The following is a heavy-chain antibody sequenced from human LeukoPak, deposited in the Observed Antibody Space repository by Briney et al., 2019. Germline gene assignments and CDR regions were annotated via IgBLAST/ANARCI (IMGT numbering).Heavy chain of an antibody. CDR1: GYTFTSYY. CDR3: ARVQSYYYDSSGPGGDY. CDR2: INPSGGST. V-gene: IGHV1-46*01. J-gene: IGHJ4*02. Sequence: GASVKVSCKASGYTFTSYYMHWVRQAPGQGLEWMGIINPSGGSTSYAQKFQGRVTMTGVTSTSTVYMELSSLRSEDTAVYYCARVQSYYYDSSGPGGDYWGQGTLVTVSS. D-gene: IGHD3-22*01.